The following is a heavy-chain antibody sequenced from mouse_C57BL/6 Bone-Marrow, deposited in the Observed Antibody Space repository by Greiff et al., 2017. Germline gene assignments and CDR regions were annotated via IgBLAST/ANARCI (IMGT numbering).Heavy chain of an antibody. CDR1: GYTFTSYW. CDR3: AKYYGSSPWFAY. Sequence: QVQLKQPGAELVKPGASVKMSCKASGYTFTSYWITWVKQRPGQGLEWIGDIYPGSGSTNYTEKFKSKATLTVDTSSSTAYMQLSSLTSEDSAVYYCAKYYGSSPWFAYWGQGTLVTVSA. V-gene: IGHV1-55*01. CDR2: IYPGSGST. D-gene: IGHD1-1*01. J-gene: IGHJ3*01.